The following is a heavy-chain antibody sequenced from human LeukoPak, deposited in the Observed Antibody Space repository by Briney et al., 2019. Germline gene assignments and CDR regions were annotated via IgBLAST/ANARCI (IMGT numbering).Heavy chain of an antibody. D-gene: IGHD3-10*01. CDR3: ARVGEAFYMDV. CDR1: GFTFGSHW. J-gene: IGHJ6*03. CDR2: IKQDGSEK. Sequence: GGSLRLSCAASGFTFGSHWMSWVRQAPGKGLEWVANIKQDGSEKYYVDPVKDRFTISRDNAKNSVYLQMNSLRAEDTAVYYCARVGEAFYMDVWGRRTTVTVSS. V-gene: IGHV3-7*01.